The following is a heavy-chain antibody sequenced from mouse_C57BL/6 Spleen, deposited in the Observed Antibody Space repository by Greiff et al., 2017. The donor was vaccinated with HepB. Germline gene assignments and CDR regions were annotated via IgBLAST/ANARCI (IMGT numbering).Heavy chain of an antibody. CDR1: GYSITSGYY. CDR3: AREGLRYPFAY. Sequence: DVQLVESGPGLVKPSQSLSLTCSVTGYSITSGYYWNWIRQFPGNKLEWMGYISYDGSNNYNPSLKNRISITRDTSKNQFFLKLNSVTTEDTATYYCAREGLRYPFAYWGQGTLVTVSA. V-gene: IGHV3-6*01. D-gene: IGHD1-1*01. CDR2: ISYDGSN. J-gene: IGHJ3*01.